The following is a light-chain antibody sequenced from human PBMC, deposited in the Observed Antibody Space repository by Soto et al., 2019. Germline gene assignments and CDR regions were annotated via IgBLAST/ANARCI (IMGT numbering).Light chain of an antibody. CDR1: QSFSSSY. CDR3: QHYGSAGT. CDR2: GAS. V-gene: IGKV3-20*01. J-gene: IGKJ1*01. Sequence: EIVLTQSPGTLSLSPGERATLSCRASQSFSSSYLAWYQQKPGQAPRLLIYGASSRATGIPDRFSGSGSGTYFTLTISRLEPEDFAVYYFQHYGSAGTFGQGTKVEVK.